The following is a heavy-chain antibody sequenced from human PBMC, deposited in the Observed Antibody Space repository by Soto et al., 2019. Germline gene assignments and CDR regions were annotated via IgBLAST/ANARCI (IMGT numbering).Heavy chain of an antibody. V-gene: IGHV3-23*01. CDR2: ISGTRGRHRNT. J-gene: IGHJ5*02. Sequence: EVHLLESGGNLVQPGMSLRLSCAASGFIFSDYAMTWVRQAPGKGLEWVSTISGTRGRHRNTFYTASVKGRFTVTRDNSKNTQFLEMNSMRVEDTAVYYCANTMSRLGGYDLKWLAPWGQGTLVTVSS. CDR3: ANTMSRLGGYDLKWLAP. D-gene: IGHD5-12*01. CDR1: GFIFSDYA.